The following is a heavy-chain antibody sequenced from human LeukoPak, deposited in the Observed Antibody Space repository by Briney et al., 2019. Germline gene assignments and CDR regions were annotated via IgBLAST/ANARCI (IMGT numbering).Heavy chain of an antibody. CDR2: IYYSGST. CDR1: GGSISSYY. CDR3: ARASYYYESGGYAYFFDY. Sequence: SETLSLTCIVSGGSISSYYWNWIRQPPGKGLEWIGHIYYSGSTTYNPSLKSRVTISVDTSKIQFSLKLSSVTAADTAVYYCARASYYYESGGYAYFFDYWGQGTLVTVSA. V-gene: IGHV4-59*01. J-gene: IGHJ4*02. D-gene: IGHD3-22*01.